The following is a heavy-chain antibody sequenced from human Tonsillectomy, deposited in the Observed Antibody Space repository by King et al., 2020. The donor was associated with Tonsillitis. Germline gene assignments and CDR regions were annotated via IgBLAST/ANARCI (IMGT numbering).Heavy chain of an antibody. V-gene: IGHV3-30*01. J-gene: IGHJ4*02. CDR1: GFTFSRYA. D-gene: IGHD2-15*01. CDR3: ARDNLAGSDVVVNGFDS. Sequence: VQLVESGGGVVQPGRSLRLSCAASGFTFSRYAMHWVRQAPGKGPEWVAVISHDGSDHFYADSVKGRFTISRDNSKNTLFLHMNSPRPDDTAVYYCARDNLAGSDVVVNGFDSWGQGTLVTVSS. CDR2: ISHDGSDH.